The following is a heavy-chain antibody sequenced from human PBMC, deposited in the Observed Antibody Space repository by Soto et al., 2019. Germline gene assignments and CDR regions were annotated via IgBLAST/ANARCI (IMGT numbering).Heavy chain of an antibody. D-gene: IGHD1-26*01. V-gene: IGHV3-23*01. CDR2: ISGTGVST. Sequence: GGSLRLSCAASGFTFSSHAISWVRQAPGKGLEWVSAISGTGVSTFYADSVKGRFTISRDNSKNTLYLQMNSLRVEDTAIYYCSNNRDGYYYTGPDCWGQGTTVPV. J-gene: IGHJ6*02. CDR3: SNNRDGYYYTGPDC. CDR1: GFTFSSHA.